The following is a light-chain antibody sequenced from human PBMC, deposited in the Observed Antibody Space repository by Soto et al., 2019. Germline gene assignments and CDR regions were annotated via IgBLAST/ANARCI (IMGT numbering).Light chain of an antibody. CDR1: HSVSSS. V-gene: IGKV3-15*01. Sequence: EVVMTQSPATLSVSPGERATLSCRASHSVSSSLAWYQQKPGQAPRLLISGASTRAAGIPARFSGSGSGTEFTLTISSLQSEDFAVYYCQQYNNWPRTFGQGTKVEIK. J-gene: IGKJ1*01. CDR3: QQYNNWPRT. CDR2: GAS.